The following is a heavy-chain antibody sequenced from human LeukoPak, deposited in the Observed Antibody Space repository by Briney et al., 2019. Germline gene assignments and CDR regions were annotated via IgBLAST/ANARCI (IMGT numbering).Heavy chain of an antibody. CDR3: ARGMVRGVTPDHPPKYYYGMDV. V-gene: IGHV3-23*01. J-gene: IGHJ6*02. CDR1: GFTLSSYS. CDR2: MSGSDTGS. D-gene: IGHD3-10*01. Sequence: GGSLRLSCVASGFTLSSYSMSWVRQAPGKGLEWVSAMSGSDTGSWYADSVKGRFTISRDNSKNTLYLQMNSLRAEDTAVYYCARGMVRGVTPDHPPKYYYGMDVWGQGTTVTVSS.